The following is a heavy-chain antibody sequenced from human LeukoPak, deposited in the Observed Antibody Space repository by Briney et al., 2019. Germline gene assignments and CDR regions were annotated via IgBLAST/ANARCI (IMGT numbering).Heavy chain of an antibody. V-gene: IGHV4-59*01. Sequence: PSETLSLTCTVSGGSISSYYWSWIRQPPGKGLEWIGYIYYSGSTNYNPSLKSRVTISLDTSKNQFSLKLSSVTAADTAVYYCVVYSSWYLSSRGFDYWGQGTLVTVSS. J-gene: IGHJ4*02. CDR1: GGSISSYY. D-gene: IGHD6-13*01. CDR3: VVYSSWYLSSRGFDY. CDR2: IYYSGST.